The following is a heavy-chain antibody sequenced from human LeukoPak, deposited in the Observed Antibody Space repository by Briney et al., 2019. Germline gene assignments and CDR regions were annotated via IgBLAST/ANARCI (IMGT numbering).Heavy chain of an antibody. CDR2: FYYGGNT. CDR3: ARHEASYDFWAY. D-gene: IGHD3-3*01. V-gene: IGHV4-38-2*01. CDR1: GYAISSGYY. Sequence: SETLSLTCAVSGYAISSGYYWGWIRQPPGKGLERIGSFYYGGNTYYNPSLKSRVTISVDTSKNQFSLKLSSVTAADTAVYYCARHEASYDFWAYWGQGALVTVSS. J-gene: IGHJ4*02.